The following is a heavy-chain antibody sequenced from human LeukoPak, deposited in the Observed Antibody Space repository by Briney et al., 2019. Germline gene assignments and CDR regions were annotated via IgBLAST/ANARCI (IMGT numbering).Heavy chain of an antibody. Sequence: WASVKVSCKASGYTFTSYGISWVRQAPGQGLEWMGWISAYNGNTNYAQKLQGRVTMTTDTSTSTAYMELRSLRSDDTAVYYCARGLGSYYYYGSGSQAIFDYWGQGTLVTVSS. J-gene: IGHJ4*02. CDR2: ISAYNGNT. D-gene: IGHD3-10*01. CDR1: GYTFTSYG. CDR3: ARGLGSYYYYGSGSQAIFDY. V-gene: IGHV1-18*01.